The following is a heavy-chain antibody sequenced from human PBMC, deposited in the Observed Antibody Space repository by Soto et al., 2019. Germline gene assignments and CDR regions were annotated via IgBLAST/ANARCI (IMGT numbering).Heavy chain of an antibody. CDR1: GYTFTSYG. V-gene: IGHV1-18*01. Sequence: ASVKVSCKASGYTFTSYGISWVRQAPGQGLEWMGWISAYNGNTNYAQKLQGRVTMTTDTSTSTAYMELRSLRSDDTAVYYCAREHDPRYDILTGYYIEYFDYWGQGTLVTVSS. J-gene: IGHJ4*02. CDR3: AREHDPRYDILTGYYIEYFDY. CDR2: ISAYNGNT. D-gene: IGHD3-9*01.